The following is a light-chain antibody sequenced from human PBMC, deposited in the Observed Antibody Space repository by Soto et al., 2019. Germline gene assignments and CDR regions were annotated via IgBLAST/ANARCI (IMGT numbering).Light chain of an antibody. V-gene: IGLV2-14*01. CDR1: SSDVGGYNY. CDR3: SSYTV. Sequence: QSALTQPASGSGSPGQSITISCTGTSSDVGGYNYVSWYQQHPGKAPKLMIYEVSNRPSGVSNRFSGSKSGNTASLTISGLQAEDEADYYCSSYTVFGGGTKLTIL. J-gene: IGLJ2*01. CDR2: EVS.